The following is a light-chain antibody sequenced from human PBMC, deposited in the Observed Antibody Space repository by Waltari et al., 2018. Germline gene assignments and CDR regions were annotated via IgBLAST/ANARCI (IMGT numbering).Light chain of an antibody. CDR1: QSISKY. J-gene: IGKJ1*01. V-gene: IGKV3-20*01. Sequence: GLTQSPGTLSLSPGARATLSCRASQSISKYLVWYQQRPGHAPRLLIYAGSTRAAGIPDRFSGSGYGTDFTLTISRLEPEDFAMYYCQNHERLPATFGQGTKVEFK. CDR2: AGS. CDR3: QNHERLPAT.